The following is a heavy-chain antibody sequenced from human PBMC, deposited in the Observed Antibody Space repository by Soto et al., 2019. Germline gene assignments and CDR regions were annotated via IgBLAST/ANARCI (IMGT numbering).Heavy chain of an antibody. J-gene: IGHJ6*03. CDR2: INHSGST. CDR1: GGSFSGYY. Sequence: QVQLQQWGAGLLKPSETLSLTCAVYGGSFSGYYWSWIHQPPGKGLEWIGEINHSGSTNYNPSLKSRVTISVDTSKNQFSLKLSSVTAADTAVYYCARGQGCSSTSCRDDYYYYYMDVWGKGTTVTVSS. CDR3: ARGQGCSSTSCRDDYYYYYMDV. V-gene: IGHV4-34*01. D-gene: IGHD2-2*01.